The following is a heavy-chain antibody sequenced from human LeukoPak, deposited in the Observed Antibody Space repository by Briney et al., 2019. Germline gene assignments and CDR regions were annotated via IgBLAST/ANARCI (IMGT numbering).Heavy chain of an antibody. CDR3: ARYDYGDYGNWFDP. CDR2: VSYDGENK. CDR1: GFTFSSFG. J-gene: IGHJ5*02. D-gene: IGHD4-17*01. V-gene: IGHV3-30*03. Sequence: GGSLRLSCAASGFTFSSFGMHWVRQAPGKGLEWVAVVSYDGENKYYADSVKGRFTISRDNSKNTVHLQMNSLRAEDTAVYYCARYDYGDYGNWFDPWGQGTLVTVSS.